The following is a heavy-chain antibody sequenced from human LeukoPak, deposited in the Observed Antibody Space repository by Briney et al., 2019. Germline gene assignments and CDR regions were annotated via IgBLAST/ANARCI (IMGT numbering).Heavy chain of an antibody. V-gene: IGHV3-11*01. CDR1: GFTFRDYY. D-gene: IGHD4-23*01. CDR2: ISSSGSTI. Sequence: GGSLRLSCAASGFTFRDYYMSWIRQAPGKGLERVSYISSSGSTIYYADSVKGRFTISRDNAKNSLYLQMNSLRAEDTAVYYCARDGYGGHNTYDYWGQGTLVTVSS. J-gene: IGHJ4*02. CDR3: ARDGYGGHNTYDY.